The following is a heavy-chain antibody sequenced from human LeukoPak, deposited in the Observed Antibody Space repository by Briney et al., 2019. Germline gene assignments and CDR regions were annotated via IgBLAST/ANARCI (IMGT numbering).Heavy chain of an antibody. J-gene: IGHJ6*02. CDR1: GFTFSSYG. D-gene: IGHD3-3*01. Sequence: GGSLRLSCAASGFTFSSYGMHWVRQAPGKGLEWVAVIWYDGSNKYYADSVKGRFTISRDNSKNTLYLQMNSLRAEDTAVYYCARAPSGYNPRTYYYYGMTSGAKGPRSPSP. CDR3: ARAPSGYNPRTYYYYGMTS. CDR2: IWYDGSNK. V-gene: IGHV3-33*01.